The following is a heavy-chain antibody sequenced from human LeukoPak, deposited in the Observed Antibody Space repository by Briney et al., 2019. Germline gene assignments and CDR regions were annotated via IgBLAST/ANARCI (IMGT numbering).Heavy chain of an antibody. V-gene: IGHV3-23*01. J-gene: IGHJ4*02. CDR2: IGTRGDNI. CDR3: ARYSQTGDPGD. CDR1: GFTFSSYA. Sequence: GGSLRLSCAASGFTFSSYAMNWVRQAPGKGLEWVSDIGTRGDNIHYADSVKGRFTISRDNSKNTLYLQMSSLRAEDTAVYDSARYSQTGDPGDWGQGTLVTVSS. D-gene: IGHD7-27*01.